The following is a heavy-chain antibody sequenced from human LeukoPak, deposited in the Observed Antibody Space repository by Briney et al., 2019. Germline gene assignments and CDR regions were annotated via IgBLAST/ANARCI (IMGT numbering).Heavy chain of an antibody. V-gene: IGHV5-51*01. CDR2: IYPGDSDT. J-gene: IGHJ3*02. CDR1: GYIFTSYW. CDR3: ARPTRITIFGVVIIPDAFDI. Sequence: GGSLQISCKASGYIFTSYWIGWVRQLPGKGREGMGIIYPGDSDTRYSPSFQGQVTISADKSISTAYLQWSSLKASDTAMYYCARPTRITIFGVVIIPDAFDIWGQGTMVTVSS. D-gene: IGHD3-3*01.